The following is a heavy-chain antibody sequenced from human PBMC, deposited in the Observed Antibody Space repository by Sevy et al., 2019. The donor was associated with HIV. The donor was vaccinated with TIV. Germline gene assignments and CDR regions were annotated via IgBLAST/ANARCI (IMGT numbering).Heavy chain of an antibody. CDR1: GFTFDDYA. CDR3: AKDIFTATPYGMDV. D-gene: IGHD2-15*01. Sequence: GGSLRLSCAASGFTFDDYAMHWVRQAPGKGLEWVSLISWDGGSTCYADSVKGRFTISRDNSKNSLYLQMNSLRAEDTALYYCAKDIFTATPYGMDVWGQGTTVTVSS. CDR2: ISWDGGST. V-gene: IGHV3-43D*03. J-gene: IGHJ6*02.